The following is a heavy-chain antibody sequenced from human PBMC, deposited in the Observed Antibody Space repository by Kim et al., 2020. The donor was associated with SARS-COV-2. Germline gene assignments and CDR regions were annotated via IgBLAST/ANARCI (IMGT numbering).Heavy chain of an antibody. CDR3: AKEGRKPPAAGDAFDI. V-gene: IGHV3-33*06. CDR2: IWYDGSNK. D-gene: IGHD6-13*01. CDR1: GFTFSSYG. Sequence: GGSLRLSCAASGFTFSSYGMHWVRQAPGKGLEWVAVIWYDGSNKYYADSVKGRFTISRDNSKNTLYLQMNSLRAEDTAVYYCAKEGRKPPAAGDAFDIWGQGTMVTVSS. J-gene: IGHJ3*02.